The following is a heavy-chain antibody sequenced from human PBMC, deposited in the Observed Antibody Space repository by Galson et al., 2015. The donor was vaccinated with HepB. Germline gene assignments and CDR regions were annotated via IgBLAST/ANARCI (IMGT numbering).Heavy chain of an antibody. CDR1: GFIFSSSA. D-gene: IGHD3-22*01. CDR3: ATDSSPYYYDTSGNFGYFDP. V-gene: IGHV1-58*02. Sequence: SVKVSCKASGFIFSSSAMQWVRQARGQRLEWIGWIVVGSGNTNYAQKFQERVTITRDMSTNTAYMELSSLRSEDTAVYYCATDSSPYYYDTSGNFGYFDPWGRGTLVTVSS. J-gene: IGHJ2*01. CDR2: IVVGSGNT.